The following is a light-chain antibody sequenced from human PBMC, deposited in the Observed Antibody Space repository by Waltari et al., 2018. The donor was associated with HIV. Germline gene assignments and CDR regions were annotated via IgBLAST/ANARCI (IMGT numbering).Light chain of an antibody. CDR2: DAS. J-gene: IGKJ4*01. Sequence: DIQMTQSPSSLSASVGDRVTITCQASQDISNYLNWYQQKPGKAPKLLIYDASNLETGVPSRFSGSGSWTDFTFTTSSLQPEDVATYYCQQYDNLLLTFGGGTKVEIK. V-gene: IGKV1-33*01. CDR3: QQYDNLLLT. CDR1: QDISNY.